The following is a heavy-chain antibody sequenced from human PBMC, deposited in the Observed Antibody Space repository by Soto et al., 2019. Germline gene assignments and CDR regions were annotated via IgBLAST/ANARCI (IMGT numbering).Heavy chain of an antibody. Sequence: PSETLSLTCTVSGGSISSYYWTWIRQPPGKGLEWIGYIYYGVSTNYNPSLKSRVTISVDTSKNQFSLKLSSVTAADTAVYYCGGASRGGRRGLGYLGKGTLVTVSS. J-gene: IGHJ4*02. CDR3: GGASRGGRRGLGY. V-gene: IGHV4-59*01. D-gene: IGHD1-26*01. CDR1: GGSISSYY. CDR2: IYYGVST.